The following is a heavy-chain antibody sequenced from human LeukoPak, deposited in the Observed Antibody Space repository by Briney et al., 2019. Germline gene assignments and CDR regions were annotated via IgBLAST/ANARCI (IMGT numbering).Heavy chain of an antibody. D-gene: IGHD6-19*01. V-gene: IGHV3-7*01. Sequence: PGGSLRLSCAASGFSFSSYWMNWVRQAPGKGLEWVANIKQDGSEKYYLDSVKGRFTISRDNAKNSLYLQMNSLRAEDTAVYYCARETSGWCFNYWGQGTLVIVSS. CDR2: IKQDGSEK. CDR1: GFSFSSYW. CDR3: ARETSGWCFNY. J-gene: IGHJ4*02.